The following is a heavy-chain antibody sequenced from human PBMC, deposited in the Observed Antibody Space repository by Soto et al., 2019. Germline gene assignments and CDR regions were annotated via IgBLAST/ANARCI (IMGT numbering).Heavy chain of an antibody. Sequence: GGALRLSCAASGFTFRNYGMQWVRQAPGKGLEWVAAIWHDGSKKYYADSVKGRFTISRDNSKNTLYLQMNSLRAEDTAVYYCARGRLSIAAAGPVDYWGQGTLVTVSS. CDR1: GFTFRNYG. J-gene: IGHJ4*02. CDR3: ARGRLSIAAAGPVDY. V-gene: IGHV3-33*01. D-gene: IGHD6-13*01. CDR2: IWHDGSKK.